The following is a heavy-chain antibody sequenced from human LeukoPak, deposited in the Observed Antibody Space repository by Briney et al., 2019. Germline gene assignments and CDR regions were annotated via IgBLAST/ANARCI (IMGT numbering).Heavy chain of an antibody. Sequence: SETLSLTCTVSGASITTCYWSWLGQPAGQGLEWIGRIYGSTHYNPSLESRVTMSVDTSKNQFSLRLKSVTAADTAVYFCARNYYNGMDVWGQGTTVTVSS. V-gene: IGHV4-4*07. D-gene: IGHD3-22*01. J-gene: IGHJ6*02. CDR1: GASITTCY. CDR3: ARNYYNGMDV. CDR2: IYGST.